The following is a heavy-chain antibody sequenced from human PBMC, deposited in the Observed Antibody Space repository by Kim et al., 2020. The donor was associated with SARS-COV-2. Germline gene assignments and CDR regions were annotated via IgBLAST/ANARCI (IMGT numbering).Heavy chain of an antibody. V-gene: IGHV3-33*01. Sequence: YDGSNKYYAESVKGRFNISRDNSKNTLDLQMNSLRAEDTAVYYCARDNTVEDAFDIWGQGTMVTVTS. J-gene: IGHJ3*02. CDR2: YDGSNK. CDR3: ARDNTVEDAFDI. D-gene: IGHD4-17*01.